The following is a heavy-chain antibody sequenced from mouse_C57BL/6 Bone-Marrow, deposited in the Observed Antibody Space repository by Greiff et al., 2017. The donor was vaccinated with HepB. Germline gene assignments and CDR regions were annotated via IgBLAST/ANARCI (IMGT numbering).Heavy chain of an antibody. V-gene: IGHV1-26*01. CDR2: INPNNGGT. J-gene: IGHJ4*01. CDR1: GYTFTDYY. Sequence: VQLQQSGPELVKPGASVKISCKASGYTFTDYYMNWVKQSHGKSLEWIGDINPNNGGTSYNQKFKGKATLTVDKSSSTAYMELRSLTSEDSAVYYCARYDYDGVYYAMDYWGQGTSVTVSS. CDR3: ARYDYDGVYYAMDY. D-gene: IGHD2-4*01.